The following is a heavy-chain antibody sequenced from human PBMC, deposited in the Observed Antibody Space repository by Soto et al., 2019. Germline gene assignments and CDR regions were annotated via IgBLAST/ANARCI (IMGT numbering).Heavy chain of an antibody. CDR3: TRGYSSVSIYAFDV. D-gene: IGHD2-21*01. J-gene: IGHJ3*01. CDR2: IGNKANSYTT. CDR1: RFSFSDQY. V-gene: IGHV3-72*01. Sequence: PGGSLRLSCAASRFSFSDQYIDWVRQAPGKGLEWVGRIGNKANSYTTEYAASVKGRFTISRDDSKNSVSLEMNSLKTEDTAVYHCTRGYSSVSIYAFDVWGQGTMVTVSS.